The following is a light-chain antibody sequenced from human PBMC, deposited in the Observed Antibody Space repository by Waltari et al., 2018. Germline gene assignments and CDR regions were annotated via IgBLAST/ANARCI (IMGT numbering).Light chain of an antibody. Sequence: QAVVTQEPSLTVSPGGTVTLTCGSSTGAVTTDHWPYWFQQQPGQAPRTLIYDTSVKHSWTPARFSGSLLGGKAALTLSGAQPADEADYYCLLSYSGGVVLGGGTKLTVL. V-gene: IGLV7-46*01. CDR1: TGAVTTDHW. CDR3: LLSYSGGVV. CDR2: DTS. J-gene: IGLJ2*01.